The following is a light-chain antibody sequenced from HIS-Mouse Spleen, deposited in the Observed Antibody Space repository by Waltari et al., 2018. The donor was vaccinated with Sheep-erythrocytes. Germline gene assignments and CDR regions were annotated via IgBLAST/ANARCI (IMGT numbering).Light chain of an antibody. CDR1: KLGDKY. V-gene: IGLV3-1*01. Sequence: SYELTQPPSVSVSPGQTASITCSGGKLGDKYACWYQQKPGQSPVLVIYQDSKRPSGIAERFSGSNSGNTATLTISGTQAMDEADYYCQAWDSSTWVFGGGTKLTVL. CDR2: QDS. J-gene: IGLJ3*02. CDR3: QAWDSSTWV.